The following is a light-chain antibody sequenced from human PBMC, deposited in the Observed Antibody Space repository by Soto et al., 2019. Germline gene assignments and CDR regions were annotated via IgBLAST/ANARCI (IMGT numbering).Light chain of an antibody. J-gene: IGLJ1*01. V-gene: IGLV2-23*01. CDR1: SSDVGSYSL. Sequence: QSALTQPDSVSGSPGQSITISCTGTSSDVGSYSLLSWYQHHPGKAPKLIISEDLKGPSGVSNRFSGTKSGNTASLRISGLEAEDEADYYCDTYAGGSTYLFGTGT. CDR3: DTYAGGSTYL. CDR2: EDL.